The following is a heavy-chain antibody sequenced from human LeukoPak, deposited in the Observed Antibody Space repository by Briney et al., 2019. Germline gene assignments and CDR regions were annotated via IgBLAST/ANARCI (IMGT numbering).Heavy chain of an antibody. Sequence: GGSLRLSCAASGFTFSTYGMNWVRQAPGKGLEWVSGISPSGGITYYTDSVKGRFTISRDDPHNTLYLQMNSLRAEDTAVYFCARGGVDYYGSGTYYLMYYFDYWGQGALVTVSS. J-gene: IGHJ4*02. D-gene: IGHD3-10*01. V-gene: IGHV3-23*01. CDR1: GFTFSTYG. CDR2: ISPSGGIT. CDR3: ARGGVDYYGSGTYYLMYYFDY.